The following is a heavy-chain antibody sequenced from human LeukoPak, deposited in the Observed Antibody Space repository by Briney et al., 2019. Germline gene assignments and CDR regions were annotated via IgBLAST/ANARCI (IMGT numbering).Heavy chain of an antibody. CDR1: GFTFSSYA. D-gene: IGHD2-15*01. J-gene: IGHJ4*02. CDR3: ARSHMSRGGGSCYIDY. CDR2: ISGSGGST. V-gene: IGHV3-23*01. Sequence: GGSLRLSCAASGFTFSSYAMSWVRQAPGKGLEWVSAISGSGGSTYYADSVKGRFTISRDNSKNTLYLQMNSLRAEDTAVYYCARSHMSRGGGSCYIDYWGQGTLVTVSS.